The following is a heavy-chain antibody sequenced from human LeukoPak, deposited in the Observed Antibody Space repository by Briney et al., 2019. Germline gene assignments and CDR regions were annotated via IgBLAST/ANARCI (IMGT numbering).Heavy chain of an antibody. CDR1: GGTFSSYA. CDR3: AREIVVVPAAIGEYYYYGMDV. V-gene: IGHV1-69*04. J-gene: IGHJ6*02. D-gene: IGHD2-2*01. Sequence: SVKVSCKASGGTFSSYAISWVRQAPGQGLEWMGRIIPILGIANYAQKFQGRVTITADKSTSTAYMGLSSLRSEDTAVYYCAREIVVVPAAIGEYYYYGMDVWGQGTTVTVSS. CDR2: IIPILGIA.